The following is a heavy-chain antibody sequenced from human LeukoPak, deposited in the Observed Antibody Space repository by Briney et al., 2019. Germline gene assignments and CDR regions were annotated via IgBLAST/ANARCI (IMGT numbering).Heavy chain of an antibody. CDR1: GFTFSNAW. Sequence: GGSLRLSCAASGFTFSNAWMNWVRQAPGKGLEWVGPIKSKTDGGTTDYAAPAKGRFTISRDDSKNTLYLQMNSLKTEDTAVYYCSTTYYYDSSEGYWGQGTLVTVSS. CDR3: STTYYYDSSEGY. V-gene: IGHV3-15*07. J-gene: IGHJ4*02. D-gene: IGHD3-22*01. CDR2: IKSKTDGGTT.